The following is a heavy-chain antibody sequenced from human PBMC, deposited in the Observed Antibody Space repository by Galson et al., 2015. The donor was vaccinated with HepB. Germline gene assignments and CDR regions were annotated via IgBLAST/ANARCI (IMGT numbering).Heavy chain of an antibody. CDR1: GFTFSSYA. CDR3: ARDNAGGAFPVGISGY. CDR2: ISYDGSNK. V-gene: IGHV3-30-3*01. J-gene: IGHJ4*02. D-gene: IGHD3-16*01. Sequence: SLRLSCAASGFTFSSYAMHWVRQAPGKGLEWVAVISYDGSNKYYADSVKGRFTISRDNSKNTLYLQMNSLRAEDTAVYYCARDNAGGAFPVGISGYWGQGTLVTVSS.